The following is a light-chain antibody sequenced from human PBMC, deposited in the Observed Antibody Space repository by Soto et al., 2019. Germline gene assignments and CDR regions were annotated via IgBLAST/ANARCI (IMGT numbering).Light chain of an antibody. Sequence: EIVLTQSPGTLSLSPGERATLSCRASQSVSSVRLAWYQQKPGQAPRLLIYAASTRATGIPDRFSGSRSGTDFTLTISRLEPEAFAVHYCQQYGSSPLYTFGQGTKLEIK. CDR2: AAS. V-gene: IGKV3-20*01. CDR1: QSVSSVR. CDR3: QQYGSSPLYT. J-gene: IGKJ2*01.